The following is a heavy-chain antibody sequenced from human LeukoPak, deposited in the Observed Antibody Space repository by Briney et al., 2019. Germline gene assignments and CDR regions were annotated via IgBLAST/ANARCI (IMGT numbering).Heavy chain of an antibody. CDR3: AQDVLDYYDRSKYVT. CDR2: IYYSGST. CDR1: GGSISSYY. V-gene: IGHV4-59*01. D-gene: IGHD3-22*01. Sequence: SETLSLTCTVSGGSISSYYWSWIRQPPGKGLEWIGYIYYSGSTNYNPSLKSRVTISVDTSKNQFSLKLSSVTAADTAVYYCAQDVLDYYDRSKYVTWGQGTRVTVSS. J-gene: IGHJ5*02.